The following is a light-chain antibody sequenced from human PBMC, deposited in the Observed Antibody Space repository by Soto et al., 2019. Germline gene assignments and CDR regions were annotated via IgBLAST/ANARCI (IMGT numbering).Light chain of an antibody. CDR1: QTINTW. V-gene: IGKV1-5*01. Sequence: DIQMTQSPSTLSASVGERVTITCRASQTINTWLAWYQHKPGKAPKLLIYDASTLQTGVPSRFSGYSSGTEFTLTISSLLPDDLATYFCQQYHSFSPEGLTFGGGTKVEL. CDR2: DAS. CDR3: QQYHSFSPEGLT. J-gene: IGKJ4*01.